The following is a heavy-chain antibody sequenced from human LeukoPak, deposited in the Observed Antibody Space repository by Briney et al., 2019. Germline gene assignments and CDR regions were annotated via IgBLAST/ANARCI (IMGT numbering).Heavy chain of an antibody. J-gene: IGHJ4*02. CDR2: TNEDGSIT. CDR1: GFTFRTYW. V-gene: IGHV3-74*01. Sequence: GGSLRLSCAASGFTFRTYWMHWVRQAPGKGLVWVSRTNEDGSITNYADSVKGRFTISRDNSKNTLYLQMSSLRAEDTAVYYCAKEHDYSNYYYFDFWGQGTLVTVSS. CDR3: AKEHDYSNYYYFDF. D-gene: IGHD4-11*01.